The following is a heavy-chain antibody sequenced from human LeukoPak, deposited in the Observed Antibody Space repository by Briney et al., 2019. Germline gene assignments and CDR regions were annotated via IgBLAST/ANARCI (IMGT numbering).Heavy chain of an antibody. V-gene: IGHV1-46*01. Sequence: GASVKVSCKASGYTFTSYYMHWVRQAPGQGLEWMGIINPSGGSTSYAQKFQGRVTMTRDTSTSTVYMELSSLRSEDTAVYYCAREWLAVVPAAMGGYFDYWGQGTLVTVSS. CDR2: INPSGGST. CDR3: AREWLAVVPAAMGGYFDY. CDR1: GYTFTSYY. J-gene: IGHJ4*02. D-gene: IGHD2-2*01.